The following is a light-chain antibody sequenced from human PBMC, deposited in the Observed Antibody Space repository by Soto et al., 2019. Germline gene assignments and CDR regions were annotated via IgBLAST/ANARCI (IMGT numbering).Light chain of an antibody. V-gene: IGKV1-39*01. J-gene: IGKJ1*01. CDR1: QHVDRY. Sequence: DIQMTQSPSSLSASVGDSVTITCRTSQHVDRYLSWYQQIPGRAPKLLIYSASSLVSGVPPRFRGSASGTGFTLSISSLQREDFATYFCQQSSNIPWTFGQGTKVDIK. CDR3: QQSSNIPWT. CDR2: SAS.